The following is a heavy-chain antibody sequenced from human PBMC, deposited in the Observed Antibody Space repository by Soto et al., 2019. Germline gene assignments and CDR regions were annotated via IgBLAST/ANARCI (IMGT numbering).Heavy chain of an antibody. CDR2: IYDGGNS. V-gene: IGHV4-39*01. Sequence: QLQLQESGPGLVKPSETLSLTCTVSGGSISSSTSYWGWVRQPPGKGLEWIASIYDGGNSHYHPSLRSRVXXXXXXXXXXXXXXLSSVTAADTAVYYWARHSSGSRHTGFYYWGQGTLVTVSS. CDR1: GGSISSSTSY. D-gene: IGHD1-26*01. CDR3: ARHSSGSRHTGFYY. J-gene: IGHJ4*02.